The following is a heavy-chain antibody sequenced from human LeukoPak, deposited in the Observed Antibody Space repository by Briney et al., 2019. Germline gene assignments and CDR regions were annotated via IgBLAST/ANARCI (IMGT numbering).Heavy chain of an antibody. CDR3: ARSYDFWSGYYSF. D-gene: IGHD3-3*01. J-gene: IGHJ4*02. Sequence: SVKVSCKASGGTFSSYAISWVRQAPGQGLEWMGGIIPIFGTANYAQKFQGRVTMTRDTSISTAYMELSRLRSDDTAVYYCARSYDFWSGYYSFWGQGTLVTVSS. V-gene: IGHV1-69*05. CDR2: IIPIFGTA. CDR1: GGTFSSYA.